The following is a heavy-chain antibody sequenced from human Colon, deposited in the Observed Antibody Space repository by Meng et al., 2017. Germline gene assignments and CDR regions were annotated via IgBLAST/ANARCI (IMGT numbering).Heavy chain of an antibody. D-gene: IGHD4-17*01. J-gene: IGHJ5*02. Sequence: QVQTQQGGAGLLKPSETLSLPCAVSGGSFSGFYWSWIRQPPGKGLEWIGEIDHFGISNYNSSLKGRLTMSVDTSKKQISLTLTSVTAADTAVYYCATGLRHGDWFDPWGPGTLVTVSS. CDR3: ATGLRHGDWFDP. CDR2: IDHFGIS. V-gene: IGHV4-34*02. CDR1: GGSFSGFY.